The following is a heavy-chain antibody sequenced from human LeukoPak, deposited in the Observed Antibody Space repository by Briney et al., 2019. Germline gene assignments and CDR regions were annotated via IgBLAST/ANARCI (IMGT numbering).Heavy chain of an antibody. CDR3: ARVHTVVTPFDS. D-gene: IGHD4-23*01. CDR2: ISSPSSTI. J-gene: IGHJ4*02. Sequence: GGSLRLSCAASGFTFSSYGMSWVRQAPGKGLEWVSYISSPSSTIYYADSVKGRFTISRDNAKSSLYLQMNSLRAEDTAVYYCARVHTVVTPFDSWGQGTLVTVSS. CDR1: GFTFSSYG. V-gene: IGHV3-48*01.